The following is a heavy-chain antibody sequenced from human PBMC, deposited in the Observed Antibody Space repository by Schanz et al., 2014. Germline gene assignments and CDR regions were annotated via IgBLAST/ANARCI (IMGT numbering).Heavy chain of an antibody. Sequence: QVQLVESGGGLVKPGGSLRLSCAASGFTFSDYCMVWIRQAPGKGLRCVAVISGNGGEKYYADSVKGRFTISRDNSKSSLYLHIHSLRPEDTAFYFCTKDSGLTYFDSWGQGTLVTVSS. J-gene: IGHJ4*02. V-gene: IGHV3-30*18. D-gene: IGHD6-25*01. CDR3: TKDSGLTYFDS. CDR2: ISGNGGEK. CDR1: GFTFSDYC.